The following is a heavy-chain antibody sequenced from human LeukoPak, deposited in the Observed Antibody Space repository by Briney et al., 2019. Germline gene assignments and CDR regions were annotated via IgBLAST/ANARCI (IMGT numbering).Heavy chain of an antibody. D-gene: IGHD3-10*01. CDR3: ARHADSGFGELAFDY. CDR2: IYYTGST. J-gene: IGHJ4*02. V-gene: IGHV4-39*01. Sequence: PSETLSLTCIVSGGSIPSGDYWWGWIRRPPGKALEWIASIYYTGSTYYNPSLKSRVTVSVDTSKNQFSLKLSSVTAADTAVYYCARHADSGFGELAFDYWGQGTLVTVSS. CDR1: GGSIPSGDYW.